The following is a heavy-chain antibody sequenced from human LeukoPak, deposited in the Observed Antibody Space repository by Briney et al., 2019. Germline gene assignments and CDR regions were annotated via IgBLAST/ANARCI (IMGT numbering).Heavy chain of an antibody. CDR2: IYYSGST. J-gene: IGHJ6*03. V-gene: IGHV4-39*07. CDR1: GGSISSSSYY. D-gene: IGHD1-26*01. CDR3: ARVVGATYLYYYYIDV. Sequence: SETLSLTCTVSGGSISSSSYYWGWIRQPPGKGLEWIGSIYYSGSTYYNPSLKSRVTISVDTSKNQFSLKLSSVTAADTAVYYCARVVGATYLYYYYIDVWGKGTTVTVSS.